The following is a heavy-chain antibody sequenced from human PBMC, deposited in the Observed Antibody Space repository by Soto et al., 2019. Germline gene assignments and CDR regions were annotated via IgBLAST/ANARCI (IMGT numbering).Heavy chain of an antibody. J-gene: IGHJ4*02. D-gene: IGHD2-21*02. Sequence: SETLSLTCAVSGGSMSRTNWWSGVRQSPGKGLEWIGEIFHSGNTNYNPSLKSRVAMSVDKSQNRFSLKLSSVTAADTAVYYCARASPVATDYWGQETLVTVSS. CDR1: GGSMSRTNW. V-gene: IGHV4-4*02. CDR2: IFHSGNT. CDR3: ARASPVATDY.